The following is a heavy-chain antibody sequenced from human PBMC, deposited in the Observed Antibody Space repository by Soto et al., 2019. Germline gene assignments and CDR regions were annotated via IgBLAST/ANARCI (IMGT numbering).Heavy chain of an antibody. CDR3: ARERIQLMYYYYGMDV. CDR2: IYYSGST. Sequence: QVQLQESGPGLVKPSQTLSLTCTVSGGSISSGGYYWSWIRQHPGKGLEWIGYIYYSGSTYYNPSRKSRSTRSVDTSKNQCSLKLSSVTAADTAVYDCARERIQLMYYYYGMDVWGQGTTVTVSS. CDR1: GGSISSGGYY. D-gene: IGHD4-4*01. V-gene: IGHV4-31*03. J-gene: IGHJ6*02.